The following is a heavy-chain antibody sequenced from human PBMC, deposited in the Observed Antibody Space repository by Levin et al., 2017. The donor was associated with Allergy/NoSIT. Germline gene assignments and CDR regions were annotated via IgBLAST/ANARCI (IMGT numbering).Heavy chain of an antibody. D-gene: IGHD7-27*01. V-gene: IGHV3-15*01. CDR2: IKSKTDGGTT. CDR1: GFTFSNAW. CDR3: TTDPRKLGISSGWYFDL. J-gene: IGHJ2*01. Sequence: GESLKISCAASGFTFSNAWMSWVRQAPGKGLEWVGRIKSKTDGGTTDYAAPVKGRFTISRDDSKNTLYLQMNSLKTEDTAVYYCTTDPRKLGISSGWYFDLWGRGTLVTVSS.